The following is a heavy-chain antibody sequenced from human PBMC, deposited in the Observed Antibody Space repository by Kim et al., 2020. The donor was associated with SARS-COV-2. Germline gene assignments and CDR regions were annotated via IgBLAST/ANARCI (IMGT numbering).Heavy chain of an antibody. CDR1: GFTFSSCA. D-gene: IGHD3-10*01. CDR3: ARDSWSRLRGLTYF. CDR2: ISYDGSNK. J-gene: IGHJ1*01. Sequence: GGSLRLSCAASGFTFSSCAIHWVRQAPGKGLEWVAVISYDGSNKNYADSVKGRFTISRDNSKNTLYLQMNSLRAEDTALYYCARDSWSRLRGLTYF. V-gene: IGHV3-30-3*01.